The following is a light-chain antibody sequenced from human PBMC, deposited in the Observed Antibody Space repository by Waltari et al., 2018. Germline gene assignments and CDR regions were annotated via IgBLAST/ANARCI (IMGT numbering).Light chain of an antibody. CDR2: DAI. J-gene: IGLJ3*02. CDR3: TSNDSGGTWV. CDR1: SSDIGGYNY. Sequence: QSALTQPASVSGSPGQSITISCTGTSSDIGGYNYVSWYQQHPGKAPKVMIYDAIKRPSGVSNRFSGSKSGNTASLTISGLQADDEADYYCTSNDSGGTWVFGGGTKVTV. V-gene: IGLV2-14*03.